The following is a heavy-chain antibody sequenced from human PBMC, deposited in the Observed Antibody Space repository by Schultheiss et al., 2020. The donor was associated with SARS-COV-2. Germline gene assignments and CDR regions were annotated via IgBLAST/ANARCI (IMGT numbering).Heavy chain of an antibody. J-gene: IGHJ4*02. CDR1: GFTFSSYD. CDR2: VNSDGSST. V-gene: IGHV3-74*01. D-gene: IGHD5-12*01. Sequence: GGSLRLSCAASGFTFSSYDMHWVRQAPGKGLVWVSRVNSDGSSTSYADSVKGRFTISRDNAKNTLYLQMNSLGAEDTAVYYCARGGYSGYDYWPYDYWGQGTLVTVSS. CDR3: ARGGYSGYDYWPYDY.